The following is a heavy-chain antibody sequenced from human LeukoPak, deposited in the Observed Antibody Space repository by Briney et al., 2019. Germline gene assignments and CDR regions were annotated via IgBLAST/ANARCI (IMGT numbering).Heavy chain of an antibody. Sequence: VASVKVSCKASGYTFTGYYMHWVRQAPGQGLEWMGWINPNSGGTNYAQKFQGRVTMTRDTSISTAYMELSRLRADDTAVYYCARVPRIHPSFDYWGQGTLVTVSS. V-gene: IGHV1-2*02. CDR1: GYTFTGYY. CDR3: ARVPRIHPSFDY. J-gene: IGHJ4*02. CDR2: INPNSGGT.